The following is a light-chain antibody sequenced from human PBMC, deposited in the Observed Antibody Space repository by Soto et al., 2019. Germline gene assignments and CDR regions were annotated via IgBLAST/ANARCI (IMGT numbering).Light chain of an antibody. CDR2: AAS. J-gene: IGKJ1*01. V-gene: IGKV1-17*01. Sequence: DIQLTQSPSSLSASVGDRVTITCRASQGIRNNVDWYQQKRGKVPERLIYAASNLQSGVPSRFGGSASGTEFTLTITSLQTEEFATYYCLQHDSYPWTFGQETKVEVK. CDR1: QGIRNN. CDR3: LQHDSYPWT.